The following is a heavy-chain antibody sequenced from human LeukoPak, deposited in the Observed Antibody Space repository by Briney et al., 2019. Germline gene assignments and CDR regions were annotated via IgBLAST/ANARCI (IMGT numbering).Heavy chain of an antibody. V-gene: IGHV3-23*01. CDR2: ISGSGGST. Sequence: GGSLRLSCAASGFTFSSYAMSWVRQAPGKGLEWVSAISGSGGSTYYADSVKGRFTISRDNAKNSLYLQMNSLRAEDTAVYYCAREDFSGYDEFRPWSDWGQGTLVTVSS. CDR1: GFTFSSYA. CDR3: AREDFSGYDEFRPWSD. D-gene: IGHD5-12*01. J-gene: IGHJ4*02.